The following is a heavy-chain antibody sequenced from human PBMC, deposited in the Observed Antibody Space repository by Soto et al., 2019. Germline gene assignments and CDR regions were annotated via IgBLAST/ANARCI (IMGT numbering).Heavy chain of an antibody. J-gene: IGHJ4*02. Sequence: QVQLVESGGGVVQPGRSLRLSCAASGFTFSSYGMHWVRQAPGKGLEWVAVISYDGTNKYYADSVKGRFTISRDNSKNTLELQMNSLRTEDTAVYYCARPQMGKWFGELGYWGQGSLVTVSS. D-gene: IGHD3-10*01. CDR3: ARPQMGKWFGELGY. V-gene: IGHV3-30*03. CDR2: ISYDGTNK. CDR1: GFTFSSYG.